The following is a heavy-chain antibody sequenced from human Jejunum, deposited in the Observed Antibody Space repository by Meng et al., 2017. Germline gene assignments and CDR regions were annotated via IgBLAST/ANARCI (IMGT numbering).Heavy chain of an antibody. V-gene: IGHV4-59*01. CDR3: ARDRGTRPYYYYGLDV. CDR2: IYSSGST. Sequence: SETLSLTCTVSGGSISTYYWTWIRQPPGKGLEWIGCIYSSGSTYYNPSLKSRVTISLDTSKNQFSLKLTSVTAADTAVYYCARDRGTRPYYYYGLDVWGQGTTVTVSS. J-gene: IGHJ6*02. CDR1: GGSISTYY.